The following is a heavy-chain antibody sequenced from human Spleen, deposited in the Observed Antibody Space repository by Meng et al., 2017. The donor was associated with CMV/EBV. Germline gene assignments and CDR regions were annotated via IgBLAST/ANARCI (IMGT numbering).Heavy chain of an antibody. V-gene: IGHV3-11*04. CDR1: GFTFSDYY. CDR3: ARDTGTTIDY. Sequence: GESLKISCAASGFTFSDYYMSWIRQAPGKGLEWVSYISSSGSTIYYADSMKGRFTISRDNAKNSLYLQMNSLRAEDTAVYYCARDTGTTIDYWGQGTLVTVSS. D-gene: IGHD1-7*01. J-gene: IGHJ4*02. CDR2: ISSSGSTI.